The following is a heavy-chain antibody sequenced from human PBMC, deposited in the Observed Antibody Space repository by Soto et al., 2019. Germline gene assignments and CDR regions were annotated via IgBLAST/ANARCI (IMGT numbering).Heavy chain of an antibody. Sequence: SETLSLTCTVSGGSISSGDYYWSWIRQPPGKGLEWIGYIYYSGSTYYNPSLKSRVTISVDTSKNQFSLKLSSVTAADTAVYYCARDNITIFGVDYYYYGMDVWGQGTTVTAP. CDR1: GGSISSGDYY. J-gene: IGHJ6*02. CDR3: ARDNITIFGVDYYYYGMDV. D-gene: IGHD3-3*01. V-gene: IGHV4-30-4*01. CDR2: IYYSGST.